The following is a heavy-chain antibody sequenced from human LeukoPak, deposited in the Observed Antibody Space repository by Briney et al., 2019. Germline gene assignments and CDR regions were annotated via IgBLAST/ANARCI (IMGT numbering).Heavy chain of an antibody. V-gene: IGHV1-18*01. CDR2: ISAYNGNT. CDR3: ARVRNSSPRSRWFDP. D-gene: IGHD6-13*01. Sequence: ASVKVSCKASGYTFTSYGISWVRQAPGQGLEWMGWISAYNGNTNYAQKLQGRVTMTTDTSTSTAYMELRSLRSDDTAVYYCARVRNSSPRSRWFDPWGQGTLVTVSS. CDR1: GYTFTSYG. J-gene: IGHJ5*02.